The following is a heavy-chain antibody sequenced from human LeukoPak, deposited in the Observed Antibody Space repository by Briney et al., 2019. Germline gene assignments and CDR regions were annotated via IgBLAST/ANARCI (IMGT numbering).Heavy chain of an antibody. D-gene: IGHD2-2*01. CDR1: GYTFTSYY. CDR2: INPSGGST. Sequence: GASVKVSCKASGYTFTSYYMHWVRQAPGQVLELMGIINPSGGSTSYAQKFQGRVTMTRDTSTSTVYMELSSLRSEDTAVYYCASAPTIRPAILFDYWGQGTLVTVSS. CDR3: ASAPTIRPAILFDY. J-gene: IGHJ4*02. V-gene: IGHV1-46*03.